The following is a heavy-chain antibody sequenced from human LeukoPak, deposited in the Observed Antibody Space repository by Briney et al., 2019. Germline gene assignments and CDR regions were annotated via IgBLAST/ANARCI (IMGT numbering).Heavy chain of an antibody. J-gene: IGHJ4*02. Sequence: ASVKVSCKASGFTFIGYYFYWVRQAPGQGLEWMGWINGNTGGTNYAQKFQGRVTMTRDTSMSTAYMELSSLRSEDTAVYYCATIGYYDFWSGYYNHDYWGQGTLVTVSS. V-gene: IGHV1-2*02. D-gene: IGHD3-3*01. CDR1: GFTFIGYY. CDR3: ATIGYYDFWSGYYNHDY. CDR2: INGNTGGT.